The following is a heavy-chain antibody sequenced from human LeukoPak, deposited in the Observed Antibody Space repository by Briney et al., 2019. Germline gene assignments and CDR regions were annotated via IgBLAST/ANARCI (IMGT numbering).Heavy chain of an antibody. CDR3: ARGVTGTADNWFDP. J-gene: IGHJ5*02. CDR2: IIPILGIA. V-gene: IGHV1-69*04. Sequence: SVKVSCKASGYTFTSYAISWVRRAPGQGLEWMGRIIPILGIANYAQKFQGRVTITADKSTSTAYMELSSLRSEDTAVYYCARGVTGTADNWFDPWGQGTLVTVSS. D-gene: IGHD2-21*02. CDR1: GYTFTSYA.